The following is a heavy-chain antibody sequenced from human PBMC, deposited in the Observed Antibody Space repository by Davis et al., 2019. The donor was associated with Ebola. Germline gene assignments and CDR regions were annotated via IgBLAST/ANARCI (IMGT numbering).Heavy chain of an antibody. J-gene: IGHJ4*02. CDR1: GFSLSTSGVG. Sequence: SGPTLVKPTQTLTLTCTFSGFSLSTSGVGVGWIRQPPGKALEWLALIYWDDDKRYSTSLKTRLTISKDTSKNQVVLTMTNMDPVDTATYYCARILGYSSGWYGGYYFDYWGQGTLVTVSS. CDR3: ARILGYSSGWYGGYYFDY. V-gene: IGHV2-5*02. CDR2: IYWDDDK. D-gene: IGHD6-19*01.